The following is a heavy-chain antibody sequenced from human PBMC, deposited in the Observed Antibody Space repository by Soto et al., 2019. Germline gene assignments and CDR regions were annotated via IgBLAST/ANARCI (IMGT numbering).Heavy chain of an antibody. Sequence: QVQLVQSGAEVKKPGASVKVSCKASGYTFTSYDINWVRQATGQGREWMVWMNPNSGNTGYALKFHGRVTMTRNTSISTAYMELSSLRSEDTAVYYCARSNTIFGGDWGQGTLVTVSS. CDR3: ARSNTIFGGD. CDR1: GYTFTSYD. V-gene: IGHV1-8*01. J-gene: IGHJ4*02. D-gene: IGHD3-3*01. CDR2: MNPNSGNT.